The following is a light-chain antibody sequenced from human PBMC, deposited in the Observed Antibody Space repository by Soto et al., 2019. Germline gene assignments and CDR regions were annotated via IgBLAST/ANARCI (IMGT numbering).Light chain of an antibody. Sequence: DIVMTQSPDSLAVSLGERATINCKSSQSVLYSSNNNNYLAWYQQKPGQPPKLLIYWASTRESGVPDRFSGSGSGTDFTLTISGLHAEDVAVYYCQQFYDTPYTFGQGTKLEIK. V-gene: IGKV4-1*01. CDR3: QQFYDTPYT. CDR2: WAS. J-gene: IGKJ2*01. CDR1: QSVLYSSNNNNY.